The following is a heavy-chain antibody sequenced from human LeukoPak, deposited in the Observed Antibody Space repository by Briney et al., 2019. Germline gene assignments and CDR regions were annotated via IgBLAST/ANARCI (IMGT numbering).Heavy chain of an antibody. CDR2: ISFDGSIE. J-gene: IGHJ3*02. D-gene: IGHD6-19*01. V-gene: IGHV3-30*18. Sequence: PGGSLRLSCAASGFSFSNYGMHWVRQSPGKGLEWVAVISFDGSIEYYADSVKGRFTISRDNSKNTLYLQMSSLRAEDTAVYYCVKTLISVAGTGAFDIWGQGTMVTVSS. CDR3: VKTLISVAGTGAFDI. CDR1: GFSFSNYG.